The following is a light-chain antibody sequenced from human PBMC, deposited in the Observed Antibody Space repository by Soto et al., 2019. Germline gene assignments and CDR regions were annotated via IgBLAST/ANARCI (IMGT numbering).Light chain of an antibody. CDR3: SSYTSSTAYV. CDR2: EVS. CDR1: SSDLGSYNY. Sequence: QSALTQPASVSGSPGQSITISCTGGSSDLGSYNYVSWYQLRPGTAPKLLIHEVSNRPSGVSNRFSGSKSGDTASLTISGLQAEDEAEYFCSSYTSSTAYVFGTGTKLTVL. V-gene: IGLV2-14*01. J-gene: IGLJ1*01.